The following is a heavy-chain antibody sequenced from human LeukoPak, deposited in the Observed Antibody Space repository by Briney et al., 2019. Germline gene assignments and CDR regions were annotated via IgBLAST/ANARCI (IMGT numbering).Heavy chain of an antibody. CDR3: AREGTDDFDI. V-gene: IGHV1-2*02. CDR1: RYTFTGYY. J-gene: IGHJ3*02. D-gene: IGHD1-1*01. Sequence: ASVKVSCKASRYTFTGYYMHWVRQAPGQGLEWLGWINPNSGDTNYAQKFQGRVTMTRDTSISTAYMELSRMRSEDTAVYYCAREGTDDFDICGQGTMVTVSS. CDR2: INPNSGDT.